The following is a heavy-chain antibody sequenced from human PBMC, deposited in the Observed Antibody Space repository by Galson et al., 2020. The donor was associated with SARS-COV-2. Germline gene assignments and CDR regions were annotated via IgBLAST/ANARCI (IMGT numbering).Heavy chain of an antibody. D-gene: IGHD6-19*01. CDR2: INSDGSST. Sequence: TGGSLRLSCAASGFTFSSSWMHWVRQAPGKGLVWVSRINSDGSSTSYADSVKGRFTISRDNAKNTLYLQMNSLRAEDTAEYYCARVGTRSGWKYCVDYWGQGTLVTVS. J-gene: IGHJ4*02. CDR1: GFTFSSSW. CDR3: ARVGTRSGWKYCVDY. V-gene: IGHV3-74*01.